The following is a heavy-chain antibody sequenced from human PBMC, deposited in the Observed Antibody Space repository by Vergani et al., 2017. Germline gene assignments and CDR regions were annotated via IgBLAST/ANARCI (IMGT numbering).Heavy chain of an antibody. D-gene: IGHD3-22*01. CDR3: ARALQDSSGYYYVPYYFDY. CDR1: GGSISSGDYY. Sequence: QVQLQESGPGLVKPSQTLSLTCTVSGGSISSGDYYWSWIRQPPGKGLEWLGYIYYSGSTYYNPSLKSQVTISVDTSKNQFSLKLSSVTAADTAVYYCARALQDSSGYYYVPYYFDYWGQGTLVTVSS. J-gene: IGHJ4*02. CDR2: IYYSGST. V-gene: IGHV4-30-4*01.